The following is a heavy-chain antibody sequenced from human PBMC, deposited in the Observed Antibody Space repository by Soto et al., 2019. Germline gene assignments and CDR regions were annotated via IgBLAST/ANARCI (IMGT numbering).Heavy chain of an antibody. D-gene: IGHD1-26*01. CDR2: IGTAGDT. Sequence: GGSLRLSCAASGFTFSSYDMHWVRQATGKGLEWDSAIGTAGDTYYSGSVKGRFTISRENAKNSLYLQMNSLRAGDTAVYYCARGGIVGATTDDAFDIWGQGTMVTVSS. V-gene: IGHV3-13*01. J-gene: IGHJ3*02. CDR3: ARGGIVGATTDDAFDI. CDR1: GFTFSSYD.